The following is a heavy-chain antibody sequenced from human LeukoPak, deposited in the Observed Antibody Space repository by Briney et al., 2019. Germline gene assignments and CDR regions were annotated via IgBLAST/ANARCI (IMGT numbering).Heavy chain of an antibody. D-gene: IGHD1-26*01. Sequence: PSETLSLTCTVSGGSISSYYWSWIRQPPGKGLEWIGYIYYSGSTNYNPSLKSRVTISVDTSKNQFSLKLSSVTAADTAVYYCARDRVGAKSFDIWGQGTMVTVSS. V-gene: IGHV4-59*01. CDR3: ARDRVGAKSFDI. CDR2: IYYSGST. J-gene: IGHJ3*02. CDR1: GGSISSYY.